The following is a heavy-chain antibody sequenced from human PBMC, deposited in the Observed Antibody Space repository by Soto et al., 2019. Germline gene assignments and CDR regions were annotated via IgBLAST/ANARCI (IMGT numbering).Heavy chain of an antibody. CDR3: ARGAFTFGGVIVILYYYYGMDV. CDR1: GGSFSGYY. CDR2: INHSGST. V-gene: IGHV4-34*01. J-gene: IGHJ6*02. Sequence: ASETLSLTCAVYGGSFSGYYWSWIRQPPGKGLEWIGEINHSGSTNYNPSLKSRVTISVDTSKNQFSLKLSSVTAADTAVYYCARGAFTFGGVIVILYYYYGMDVWGQGTTVTVSS. D-gene: IGHD3-16*02.